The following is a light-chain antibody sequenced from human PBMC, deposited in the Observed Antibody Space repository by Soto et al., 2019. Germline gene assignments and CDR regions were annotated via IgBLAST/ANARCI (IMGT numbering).Light chain of an antibody. J-gene: IGKJ5*01. CDR2: DTS. CDR1: QSVSSK. V-gene: IGKV3-15*01. Sequence: EVVMSQSPAYLPVSPGERATFSCRASQSVSSKLAWYQQKPGQAPRLLIYDTSTRATGIPARFSGSGSGTEFTLTISSLQSEDFAVYYCQQYSNWPPITFGQGTRLAI. CDR3: QQYSNWPPIT.